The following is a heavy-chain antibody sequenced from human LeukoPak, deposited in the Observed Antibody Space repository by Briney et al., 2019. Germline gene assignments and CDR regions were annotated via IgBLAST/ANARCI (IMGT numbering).Heavy chain of an antibody. CDR3: ARWTPTYGDHYYWYFDL. J-gene: IGHJ2*01. D-gene: IGHD4-17*01. V-gene: IGHV3-74*03. CDR2: ISGDGSDT. Sequence: GGSPRLSCAASGFTFSSFSMHWARQAPGKGLVWVSHISGDGSDTKYADSVKGRFTISRDNAKSTMYLQMNSLRAEDTAVYYCARWTPTYGDHYYWYFDLWGRGTLVTVSA. CDR1: GFTFSSFS.